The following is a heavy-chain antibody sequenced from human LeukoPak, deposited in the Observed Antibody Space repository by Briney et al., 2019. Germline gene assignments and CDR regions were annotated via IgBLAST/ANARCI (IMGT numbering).Heavy chain of an antibody. CDR2: IRYDGSNK. V-gene: IGHV3-30*02. J-gene: IGHJ6*03. D-gene: IGHD3-10*01. Sequence: PGGSLRLSCAASGFTFSNYGIHWVRQAPGKGLEWVAFIRYDGSNKYYADSVKGRFTISRDNSKITLYLQMNSLRAEDTAVYYCAKDLYYGSGSYSYMDVWGKGTTVTISS. CDR3: AKDLYYGSGSYSYMDV. CDR1: GFTFSNYG.